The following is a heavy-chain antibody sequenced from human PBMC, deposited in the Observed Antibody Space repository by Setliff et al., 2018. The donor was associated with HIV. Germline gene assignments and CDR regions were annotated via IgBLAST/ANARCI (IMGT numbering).Heavy chain of an antibody. J-gene: IGHJ6*03. CDR2: IYTSGST. CDR3: ARDRLYSSGWESAGYYYYYMDV. D-gene: IGHD6-19*01. Sequence: SETLSLTCTVSGGSISNGGYYWSWIRQPAGKGLEWIGRIYTSGSTNYNPSLKSRVTMSVDTSKNQFSLKLSSVTAADTAVYYCARDRLYSSGWESAGYYYYYMDVWGKGTTVTVSS. V-gene: IGHV4-61*02. CDR1: GGSISNGGYY.